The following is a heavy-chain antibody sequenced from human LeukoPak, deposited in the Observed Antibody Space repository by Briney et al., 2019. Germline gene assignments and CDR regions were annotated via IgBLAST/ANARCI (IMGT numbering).Heavy chain of an antibody. J-gene: IGHJ5*02. CDR3: ARDTHSGRYYRVGLT. CDR2: IISSGSTI. CDR1: GFTFSSYE. V-gene: IGHV3-48*03. Sequence: GGSLRLSCAASGFTFSSYEMNWVRQAPGKGLEWVSYIISSGSTIYYADFVKGRFTISRDNAKNSLYLQMNSLRAEDTAVYYCARDTHSGRYYRVGLTWGQGTLVTVSS. D-gene: IGHD1-26*01.